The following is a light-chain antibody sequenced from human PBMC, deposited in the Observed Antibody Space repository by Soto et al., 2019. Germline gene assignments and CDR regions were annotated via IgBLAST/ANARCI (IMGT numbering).Light chain of an antibody. Sequence: EIVMTQSPATLSVSPGERATLSCRASQSVTSNLAWYQQKPGQAPRLLIYGASTRATGIPARFSGSGSGTEFTLTISSLPSEDFAVYYCQQYNTWSTFGQGTKVDIQ. CDR1: QSVTSN. CDR3: QQYNTWST. CDR2: GAS. V-gene: IGKV3-15*01. J-gene: IGKJ1*01.